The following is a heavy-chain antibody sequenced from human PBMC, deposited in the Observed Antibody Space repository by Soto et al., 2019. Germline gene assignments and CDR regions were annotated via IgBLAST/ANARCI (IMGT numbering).Heavy chain of an antibody. CDR3: ASSVAMVRGVKGYYYYMDV. V-gene: IGHV3-21*01. Sequence: GGSLRLPCAASGFTFSSYSMNWVRQAPGKGLEWVSSISSSSSYIYYADSVKGRFTISRDNAKNSLYLQMNSLRAEDTAVYYCASSVAMVRGVKGYYYYMDVWGKGTTVTVSS. D-gene: IGHD3-10*01. CDR2: ISSSSSYI. J-gene: IGHJ6*03. CDR1: GFTFSSYS.